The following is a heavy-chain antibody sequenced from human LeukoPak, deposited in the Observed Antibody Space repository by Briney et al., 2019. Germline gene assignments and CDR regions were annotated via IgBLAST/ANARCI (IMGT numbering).Heavy chain of an antibody. CDR3: ARVHSSSWYFLDY. CDR2: IYSGGST. D-gene: IGHD6-13*01. V-gene: IGHV3-53*01. Sequence: GGSLRLSCAASGFTVSSNYMSWVRQAPGKGLEWVSVIYSGGSTYYADSVKGRFTISRDNSKNTLYLQMNSLRAEDTAVYYCARVHSSSWYFLDYWGQGTLVTVSS. J-gene: IGHJ4*02. CDR1: GFTVSSNY.